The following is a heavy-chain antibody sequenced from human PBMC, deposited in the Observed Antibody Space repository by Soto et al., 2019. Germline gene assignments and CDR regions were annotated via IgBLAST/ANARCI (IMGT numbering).Heavy chain of an antibody. J-gene: IGHJ6*02. CDR1: GFTFSSYS. CDR2: ISSSSSTI. V-gene: IGHV3-48*02. CDR3: ARALVPAAIYGMDV. D-gene: IGHD2-2*01. Sequence: VGSLRLSCAASGFTFSSYSMNWVRQAPGKGLEWVSYISSSSSTIYYADSVKGRFTISRDNAKNSLYLQMNSLRDEDTAVYYCARALVPAAIYGMDVWGQGTTVNVSS.